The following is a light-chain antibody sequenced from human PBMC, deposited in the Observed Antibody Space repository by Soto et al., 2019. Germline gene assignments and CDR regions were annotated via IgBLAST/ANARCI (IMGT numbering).Light chain of an antibody. CDR3: QSYDSSNQV. CDR2: EDN. V-gene: IGLV6-57*04. J-gene: IGLJ2*01. Sequence: NLMLTQPHSVSESPGKTVTISCTRSRGSIASNYVQWYQQRPGSAPTTVIYEDNQRPSGVPDRFSGSIDSSSNSASLTISGLKTEDEADYYCQSYDSSNQVFGGGTKVTVL. CDR1: RGSIASNY.